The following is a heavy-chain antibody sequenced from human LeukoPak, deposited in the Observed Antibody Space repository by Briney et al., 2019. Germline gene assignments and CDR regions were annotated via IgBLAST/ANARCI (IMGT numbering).Heavy chain of an antibody. V-gene: IGHV5-51*01. CDR2: IYPGDSDT. D-gene: IGHD5-18*01. CDR1: GYSFTSYW. Sequence: GESLKISCKGSGYSFTSYWIGWVRQMPGKGLEWMGIIYPGDSDTRYSPSFQGQVTISADKSISTAYLQWSSLKASDTAMYYCARSGYSYGPVGNWFDPWGQGTLVSVSS. CDR3: ARSGYSYGPVGNWFDP. J-gene: IGHJ5*02.